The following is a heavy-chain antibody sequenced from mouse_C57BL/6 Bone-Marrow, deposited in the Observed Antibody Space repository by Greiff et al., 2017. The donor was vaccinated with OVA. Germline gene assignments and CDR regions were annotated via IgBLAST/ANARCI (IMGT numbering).Heavy chain of an antibody. CDR3: ARGDWDYFDY. D-gene: IGHD4-1*01. CDR1: GYTFTDYY. CDR2: ISPGSGNT. Sequence: LMESGPELVKPGASVKISCKASGYTFTDYYINWVKQRPGQGLEWIGWISPGSGNTKYNEKFKGKATLTVDTSSSKAYMQLSSLTSEDSAVYFCARGDWDYFDYWGQGTTLTVSS. J-gene: IGHJ2*01. V-gene: IGHV1-84*01.